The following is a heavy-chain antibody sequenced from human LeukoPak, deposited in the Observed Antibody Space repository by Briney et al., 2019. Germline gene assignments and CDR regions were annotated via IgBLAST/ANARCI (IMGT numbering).Heavy chain of an antibody. D-gene: IGHD1-26*01. CDR1: GFTFTSSA. Sequence: EASVKVSCKASGFTFTSSAVQWVRQARGQRLEWIGRIVVGSGNTNYAQKFQERVTITRDMSTSTAYMELSSLRSEDTAVYYCAADRGAWGIVGATNGQDAFDIWGQGTMVTVSS. CDR3: AADRGAWGIVGATNGQDAFDI. CDR2: IVVGSGNT. V-gene: IGHV1-58*01. J-gene: IGHJ3*02.